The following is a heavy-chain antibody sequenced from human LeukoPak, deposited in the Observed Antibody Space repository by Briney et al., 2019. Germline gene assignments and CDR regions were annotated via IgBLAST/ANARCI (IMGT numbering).Heavy chain of an antibody. V-gene: IGHV4-59*01. CDR3: ARGTTVTNFDY. CDR1: SGSISPYF. Sequence: SETLSLTCNFSSGSISPYFWSWIRQTPGKGLEWIGYIYYSGSTNYNPSLKSRVTISVDTSKNQFSLKLSSVTAADTAVYYCARGTTVTNFDYWGQGTLVTVSS. J-gene: IGHJ4*02. D-gene: IGHD4-17*01. CDR2: IYYSGST.